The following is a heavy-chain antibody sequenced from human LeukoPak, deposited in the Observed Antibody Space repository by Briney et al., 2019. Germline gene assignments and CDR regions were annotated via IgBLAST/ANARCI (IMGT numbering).Heavy chain of an antibody. CDR3: ARAGNAMIEVIVAGFDI. CDR2: IKPNSGGT. CDR1: GYTFTSYY. Sequence: ASVKVSCKASGYTFTSYYMHWVRQAPGQGLEWMGWIKPNSGGTNYAQKFQGRVTMTRDTSINTVYMELSRLRSDDTAVYYCARAGNAMIEVIVAGFDIWGQGTMVTVFS. J-gene: IGHJ3*02. V-gene: IGHV1-2*02. D-gene: IGHD3-22*01.